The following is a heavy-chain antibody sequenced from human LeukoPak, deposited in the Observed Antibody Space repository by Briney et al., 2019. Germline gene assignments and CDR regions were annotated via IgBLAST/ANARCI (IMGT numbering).Heavy chain of an antibody. CDR3: ARSRIQLWLTRGFYYFDY. Sequence: GGSLRLSCAASGFTFDDYAMHWVRQAPGKGLEWVSGISWNSGSIGYADSVKGRFTISRDNAKNSLYLQMNSLRAEDTAVYYCARSRIQLWLTRGFYYFDYWGQGTLVTVSS. V-gene: IGHV3-9*01. D-gene: IGHD5-18*01. CDR2: ISWNSGSI. J-gene: IGHJ4*02. CDR1: GFTFDDYA.